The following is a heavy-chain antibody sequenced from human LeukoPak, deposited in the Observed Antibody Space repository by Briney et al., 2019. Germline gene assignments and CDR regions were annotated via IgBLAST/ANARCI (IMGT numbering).Heavy chain of an antibody. D-gene: IGHD3-10*02. CDR2: ISYDGITE. CDR3: AELGITMIGGV. Sequence: GGSLRLSCAASGFAFSSFAMHWVRQAPGKGLEWVSLISYDGITEDYSDSVKGRFTISRDNFKHTLFLQMNSLRAEDTAVYYCAELGITMIGGVWGKGTTVTISS. V-gene: IGHV3-30*04. J-gene: IGHJ6*04. CDR1: GFAFSSFA.